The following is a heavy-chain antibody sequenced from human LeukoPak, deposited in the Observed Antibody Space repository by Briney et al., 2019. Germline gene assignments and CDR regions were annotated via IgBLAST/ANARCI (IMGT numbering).Heavy chain of an antibody. CDR2: IIPIFGTA. J-gene: IGHJ6*03. CDR3: ARDGRNYYDSSVYYYYYYMDV. D-gene: IGHD3-22*01. CDR1: GGTFSSYA. Sequence: SVKVSCKASGGTFSSYAISWVRQAPGQGLEWMGRIIPIFGTANYAQKFQGRVTITTDESTSTAYMELSSLRSEDAAVYYCARDGRNYYDSSVYYYYYYMDVGGKGTRVPVPS. V-gene: IGHV1-69*05.